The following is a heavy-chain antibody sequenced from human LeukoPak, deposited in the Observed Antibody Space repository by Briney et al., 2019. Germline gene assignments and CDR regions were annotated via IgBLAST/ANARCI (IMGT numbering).Heavy chain of an antibody. CDR2: TYWNHAK. J-gene: IGHJ3*01. D-gene: IGHD2-15*01. CDR3: AHRAPPLDVADNDAFDF. CDR1: GYSISCGYS. Sequence: TLSLTCTVSGYSISCGYSWGWIRPPPGKGLEWLALTYWNHAKRYIPALKSRRTITKDTSKNQVVLTITNMDPMDTATYYCAHRAPPLDVADNDAFDFWGPGTMVTVSS. V-gene: IGHV2-5*01.